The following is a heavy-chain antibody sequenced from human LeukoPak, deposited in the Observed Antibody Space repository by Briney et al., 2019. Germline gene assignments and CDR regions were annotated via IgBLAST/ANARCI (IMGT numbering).Heavy chain of an antibody. V-gene: IGHV3-23*01. CDR3: AKDPSVDSGRFDY. Sequence: PGGSLRLSCAASGFSFSSYAMSWVRQAPGKGLEWVSTISWTGGRTYYADSVKGRFTISRDNSKDTLSLQMNSLRAEDTAVYYCAKDPSVDSGRFDYWGQGTLVTASS. J-gene: IGHJ4*02. CDR2: ISWTGGRT. CDR1: GFSFSSYA.